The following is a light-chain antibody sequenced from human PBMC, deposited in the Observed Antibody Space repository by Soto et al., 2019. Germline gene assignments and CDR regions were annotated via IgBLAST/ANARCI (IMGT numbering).Light chain of an antibody. J-gene: IGKJ2*01. Sequence: DIQMTQSPSSLSASAGDRVTITCRASQSIARYLNWYRQKPGKGPELLIYVASNLQSGVPSRFSGSGFGTDFTLTIISLQPEDFATYYCQQTYSTPRTFGQGTKLDIK. CDR3: QQTYSTPRT. CDR1: QSIARY. V-gene: IGKV1-39*01. CDR2: VAS.